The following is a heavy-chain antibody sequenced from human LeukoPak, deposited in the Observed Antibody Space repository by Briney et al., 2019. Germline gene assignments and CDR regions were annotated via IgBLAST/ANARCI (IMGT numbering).Heavy chain of an antibody. CDR3: AREYCSGGSCSNDAFDI. D-gene: IGHD2-15*01. J-gene: IGHJ3*02. CDR2: IFYSGST. V-gene: IGHV4-39*07. Sequence: SETLSLTCTVSGGSISSSSYYWGWIRQPPGKGLEWIGSIFYSGSTYYNPSLKSRVTISVDTSKNQFSLKLSSVTAADTAVYYCAREYCSGGSCSNDAFDIWGQGTMVTVSS. CDR1: GGSISSSSYY.